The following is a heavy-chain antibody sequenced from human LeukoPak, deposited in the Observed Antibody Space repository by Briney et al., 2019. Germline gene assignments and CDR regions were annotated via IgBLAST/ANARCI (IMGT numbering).Heavy chain of an antibody. CDR1: GFTFNNFA. CDR3: AKHYYYDSSGYYLTGFDY. D-gene: IGHD3-22*01. CDR2: ISGSGGST. Sequence: GGSLRLSCAASGFTFNNFAMSWVRQAPGKGLEWVSAISGSGGSTYYADSVKGRFTISRDNSKNTLYLQMNSLRAEDTAVYYCAKHYYYDSSGYYLTGFDYWGQGTLVTVSS. V-gene: IGHV3-23*01. J-gene: IGHJ4*02.